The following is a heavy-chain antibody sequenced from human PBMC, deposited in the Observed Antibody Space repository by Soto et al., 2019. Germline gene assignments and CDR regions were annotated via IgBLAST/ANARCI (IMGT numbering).Heavy chain of an antibody. D-gene: IGHD2-15*01. CDR2: IIPIFGTA. V-gene: IGHV1-69*13. Sequence: GASVKVSCKASGGTFSGYAISWVRHAPGQGLEWMGGIIPIFGTANYAKKFQGRVTITADESTSTAYMGLSSLRSEDTAVYYCARAIVVVPRSVWFDPWGQGTLVTVSS. CDR1: GGTFSGYA. CDR3: ARAIVVVPRSVWFDP. J-gene: IGHJ5*02.